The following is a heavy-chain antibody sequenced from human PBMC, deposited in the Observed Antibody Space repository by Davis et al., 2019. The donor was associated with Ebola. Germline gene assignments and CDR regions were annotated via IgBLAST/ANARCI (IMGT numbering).Heavy chain of an antibody. D-gene: IGHD3-10*01. CDR2: ISGSGGTT. J-gene: IGHJ4*02. V-gene: IGHV3-23*01. Sequence: GESLKISCAASGFTFSSYAMSWVRQAPGKGLEWVSAISGSGGTTYYADSVKGRFTVSRDNSKNTLYLQMNSLRAEDTAIYYCARAWMVRGVNDYWGQGTLVTVSS. CDR3: ARAWMVRGVNDY. CDR1: GFTFSSYA.